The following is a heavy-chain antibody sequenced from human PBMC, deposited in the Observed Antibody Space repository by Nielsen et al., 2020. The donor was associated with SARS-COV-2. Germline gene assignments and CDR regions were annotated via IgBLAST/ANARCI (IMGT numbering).Heavy chain of an antibody. CDR1: GFTFHYYA. V-gene: IGHV3-43D*03. CDR3: AKGKAVAGVDLDY. Sequence: GESLKISCAASGFTFHYYAMHWVRQAPGKGLEWVSLINWGAGSTYYADSVKGRFTVSRDNYKNTLYLQMNSLRVEDTAIYYCAKGKAVAGVDLDYWGQGTLVTVSS. J-gene: IGHJ4*02. D-gene: IGHD6-19*01. CDR2: INWGAGST.